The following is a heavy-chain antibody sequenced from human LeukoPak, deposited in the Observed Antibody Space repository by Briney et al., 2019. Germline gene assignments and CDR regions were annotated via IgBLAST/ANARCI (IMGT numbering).Heavy chain of an antibody. CDR3: ARGSSATSDYTMDV. V-gene: IGHV3-74*01. J-gene: IGHJ6*02. D-gene: IGHD2-2*01. CDR2: SNADVSIT. CDR1: GFTFSRHW. Sequence: PGGSLRLSCAASGFTFSRHWMHWVRQSPGKGLVWVSRSNADVSITGYADSVKGRFTISRDNAKNTLYLQMNSLRVEDTAVYYCARGSSATSDYTMDVWGQGTTVTVSS.